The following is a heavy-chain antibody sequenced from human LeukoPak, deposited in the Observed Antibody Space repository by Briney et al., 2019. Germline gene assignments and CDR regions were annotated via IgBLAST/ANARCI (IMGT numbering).Heavy chain of an antibody. V-gene: IGHV4-34*01. D-gene: IGHD6-6*01. Sequence: SETLSLTCAVYGGSFSGYYWSWIRQPPGKGLEWIGEINHTGSTNYNPSLKSRVTISVDTSKNQFSLRLSSVTAADTAVYYCASIYSSSSRRVDYWGQGTLVTVSS. J-gene: IGHJ4*02. CDR3: ASIYSSSSRRVDY. CDR1: GGSFSGYY. CDR2: INHTGST.